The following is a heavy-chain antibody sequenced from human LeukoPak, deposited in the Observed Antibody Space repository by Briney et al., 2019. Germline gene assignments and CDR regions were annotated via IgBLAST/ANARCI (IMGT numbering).Heavy chain of an antibody. CDR3: VKGYSSGWYNFQH. Sequence: PGGSLRLSCSASGFTFSSHAMHWVRQAPGKGLEYVSAISSNGGSTYYADSVKGRFTISRDNSKNTLYLQMSSLRAEDTAVYYCVKGYSSGWYNFQHWGQGTLVTVSS. D-gene: IGHD6-19*01. CDR1: GFTFSSHA. CDR2: ISSNGGST. J-gene: IGHJ1*01. V-gene: IGHV3-64D*06.